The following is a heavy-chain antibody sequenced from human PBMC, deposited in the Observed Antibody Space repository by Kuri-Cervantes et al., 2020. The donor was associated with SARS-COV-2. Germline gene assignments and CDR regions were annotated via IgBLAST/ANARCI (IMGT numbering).Heavy chain of an antibody. CDR2: IVPMFATA. D-gene: IGHD2-15*01. Sequence: SVKVSCKASGGAFRTYGVIWVRQAPGQGLECLGRIVPMFATANYAQDFQGRISITADEATKTIYLELRSLRSDDTAVYYCARDRYCSAGNCYLSRSQDNWLATWGQGTQVTVSS. V-gene: IGHV1-69*13. J-gene: IGHJ5*02. CDR3: ARDRYCSAGNCYLSRSQDNWLAT. CDR1: GGAFRTYG.